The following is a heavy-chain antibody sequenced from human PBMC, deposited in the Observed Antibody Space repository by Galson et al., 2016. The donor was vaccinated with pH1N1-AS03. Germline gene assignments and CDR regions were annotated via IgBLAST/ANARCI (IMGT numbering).Heavy chain of an antibody. CDR3: AKVGIVISSGWYGRFDY. Sequence: SVKVSCKASGYSFIDYAIHWVRQAPGQRLEWMGWLNSTSGKTEYSQKFQGRVTNTRDTSASTASMELSSLRSDDTAVYYCAKVGIVISSGWYGRFDYWGQGTLVTVSS. J-gene: IGHJ4*02. CDR2: LNSTSGKT. D-gene: IGHD6-19*01. CDR1: GYSFIDYA. V-gene: IGHV1-3*01.